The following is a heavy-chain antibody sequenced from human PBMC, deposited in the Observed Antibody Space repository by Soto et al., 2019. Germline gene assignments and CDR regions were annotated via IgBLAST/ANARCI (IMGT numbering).Heavy chain of an antibody. CDR3: GRHRLGLTAFDI. Sequence: SETLSLTCTVSGGSISSYYWSWLRQPPGKGLEWIGYIYYSGSTNYNPSLKSRVTISVDTSKNQFSLKLSSVTAADTAVYYCGRHRLGLTAFDIWGQGTMVTVS. D-gene: IGHD6-25*01. CDR1: GGSISSYY. J-gene: IGHJ3*02. CDR2: IYYSGST. V-gene: IGHV4-59*08.